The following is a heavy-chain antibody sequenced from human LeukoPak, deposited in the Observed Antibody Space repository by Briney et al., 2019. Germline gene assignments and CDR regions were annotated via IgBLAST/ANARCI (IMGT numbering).Heavy chain of an antibody. Sequence: PSETLSLTCTVSGDSIISNNYFWSWIRQPPGKGLEWIGYMYYSGSTNYNPSLKSRVTISVDTSKNQCSLKLSSVTAADTAVYYCASRRRDGYNLGAFDIWGQGKMVTVST. CDR2: MYYSGST. CDR3: ASRRRDGYNLGAFDI. D-gene: IGHD5-24*01. V-gene: IGHV4-61*05. J-gene: IGHJ3*02. CDR1: GDSIISNNYF.